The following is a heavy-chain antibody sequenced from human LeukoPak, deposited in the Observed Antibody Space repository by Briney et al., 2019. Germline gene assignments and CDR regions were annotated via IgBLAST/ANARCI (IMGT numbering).Heavy chain of an antibody. V-gene: IGHV4-34*01. Sequence: PSETLSLTCAVYGGSLSDYYWSWIRQSPGKGLEWIGEISHRGRTYYNLSLKSRVTISIDTSKNQFSLKVNSVTAADTAVYYCARNSYTYYYGSGSYSNFDYWGQGTLVTVSS. CDR1: GGSLSDYY. D-gene: IGHD3-10*01. CDR3: ARNSYTYYYGSGSYSNFDY. CDR2: ISHRGRT. J-gene: IGHJ4*02.